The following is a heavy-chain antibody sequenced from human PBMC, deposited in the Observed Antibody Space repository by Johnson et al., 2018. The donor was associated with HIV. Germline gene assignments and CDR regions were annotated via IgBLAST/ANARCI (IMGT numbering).Heavy chain of an antibody. D-gene: IGHD3-3*02. CDR1: GFTFSNYW. V-gene: IGHV3-74*01. Sequence: VQLVESGGGLVKPGGSLRLSCAASGFTFSNYWMHWVRQAPGKGLVWVSRVNSDGSSLSYADSVKGRFTISRDNAKNTLYLQMNSLRAEDTVAYYCARELSHDAFDIWGQGTMVTVSS. CDR3: ARELSHDAFDI. CDR2: VNSDGSSL. J-gene: IGHJ3*02.